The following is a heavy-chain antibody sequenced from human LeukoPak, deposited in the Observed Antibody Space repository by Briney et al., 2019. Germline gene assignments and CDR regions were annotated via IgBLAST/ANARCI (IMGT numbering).Heavy chain of an antibody. V-gene: IGHV3-15*01. CDR2: IKSKTDGGTT. CDR1: GFTFSNAW. Sequence: PGGSLRLSCAASGFTFSNAWMSWVRQAPGKGLEWGGRIKSKTDGGTTDYAAPVKGRFTISRDDSKNTLYLQMNSLKTEDTAVYYCTTDADYCSSTSCSHYMDVWGKGTTVTVSS. CDR3: TTDADYCSSTSCSHYMDV. J-gene: IGHJ6*03. D-gene: IGHD2-2*01.